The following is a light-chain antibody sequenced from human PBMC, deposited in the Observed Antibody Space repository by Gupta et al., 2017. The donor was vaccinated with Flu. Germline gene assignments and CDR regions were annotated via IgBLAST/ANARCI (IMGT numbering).Light chain of an antibody. CDR3: QQYDDLPS. V-gene: IGKV3-15*01. Sequence: SPATLSVSPGERATLSCRASQSVSNNLAWYQQRPGQAPRLLIYDASTRATGIPARFSGSGSGTDFTLTINSLQSEDFALYYCQQYDDLPSFGGGTTVGIK. CDR1: QSVSNN. CDR2: DAS. J-gene: IGKJ4*01.